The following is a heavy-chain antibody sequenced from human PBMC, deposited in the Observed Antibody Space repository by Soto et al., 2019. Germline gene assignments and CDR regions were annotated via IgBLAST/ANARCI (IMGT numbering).Heavy chain of an antibody. CDR3: AARGRDSGSYFRDFDY. D-gene: IGHD1-26*01. J-gene: IGHJ4*02. CDR1: GFTFTSSA. CDR2: FVVGSGNT. V-gene: IGHV1-58*01. Sequence: GASVKVSCKASGFTFTSSAVQWVRQARGQRLELLGWFVVGSGNTNYAQKFQERVTITRDMSTSTAYMELSSLRSEDTAVYYCAARGRDSGSYFRDFDYWGQGTLVTVSS.